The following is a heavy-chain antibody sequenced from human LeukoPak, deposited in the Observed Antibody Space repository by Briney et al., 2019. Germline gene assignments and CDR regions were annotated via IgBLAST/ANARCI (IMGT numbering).Heavy chain of an antibody. CDR3: ASTVGRGSSPYYYYYMDV. Sequence: ASVKVSCKASGYTFTGYYMHWVRQAPGQGLEWMGWINPNSGGTNYAQKFQGRVTMTRDTSISTAYMELSRLRSDDTAVYYCASTVGRGSSPYYYYYMDVWGKGTTVTISS. D-gene: IGHD1-26*01. CDR1: GYTFTGYY. CDR2: INPNSGGT. J-gene: IGHJ6*03. V-gene: IGHV1-2*02.